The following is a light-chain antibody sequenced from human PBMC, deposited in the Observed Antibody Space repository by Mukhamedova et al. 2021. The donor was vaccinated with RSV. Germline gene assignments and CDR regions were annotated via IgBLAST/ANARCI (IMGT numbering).Light chain of an antibody. V-gene: IGKV3-20*01. CDR1: QSVSSSY. CDR2: GAS. J-gene: IGKJ2*01. Sequence: RATLSCRASQSVSSSYLAWYQQKPGQAPRLLIYGASSRATGIPDRFSVSGSGTDFTLTISRLEPEDFAVYYCQQYGSSPPTFGQGT. CDR3: QQYGSSPPT.